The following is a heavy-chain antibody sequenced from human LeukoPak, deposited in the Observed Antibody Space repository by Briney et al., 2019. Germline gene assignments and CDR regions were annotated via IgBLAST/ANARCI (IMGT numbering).Heavy chain of an antibody. V-gene: IGHV4-34*01. Sequence: PSETLSLTCAVYGGSFSGYYWSWIRQPPGKGLEWIGEINHSGSTTYNPSLKSRVTMSVDTSKNQFSLKLTSVTAADTAVYYCTRNNWFDPWGQGTLVTVSS. CDR3: TRNNWFDP. J-gene: IGHJ5*02. CDR1: GGSFSGYY. CDR2: INHSGST.